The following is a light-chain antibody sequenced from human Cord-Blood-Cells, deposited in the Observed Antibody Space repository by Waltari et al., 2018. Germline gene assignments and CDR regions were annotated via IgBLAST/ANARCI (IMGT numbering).Light chain of an antibody. CDR1: QRVSSSS. CDR2: GAS. J-gene: IGKJ1*01. CDR3: QQYGSSPRT. V-gene: IGKV3-20*01. Sequence: EIVLTQSPGTLSLSPGERATLSSRASQRVSSSSLAWYQQKPGQAPRLLIYGASSRATGIPDRFSGSVSGTDFTLTISRLEPEDFAVYYCQQYGSSPRTFGQGTKVEIK.